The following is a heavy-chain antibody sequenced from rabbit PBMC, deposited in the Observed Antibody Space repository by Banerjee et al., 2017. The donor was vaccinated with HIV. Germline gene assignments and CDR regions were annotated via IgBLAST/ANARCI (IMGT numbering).Heavy chain of an antibody. D-gene: IGHD2-1*01. CDR1: GFDFSSYY. CDR3: ARDQGYDDYEGRFNL. J-gene: IGHJ4*01. CDR2: IDPVFGST. Sequence: QLVESGGGLVTLGGSLKLSCKASGFDFSSYYMSWVRQAPGKGLEWIGYIDPVFGSTYYASWVNGRFTISSHNAQNTLYLQLNSLTAADTATYFCARDQGYDDYEGRFNLWGPGTLVTVS. V-gene: IGHV1S7*01.